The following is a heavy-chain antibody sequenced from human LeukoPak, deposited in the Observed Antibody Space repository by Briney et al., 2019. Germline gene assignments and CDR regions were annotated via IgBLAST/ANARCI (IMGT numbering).Heavy chain of an antibody. Sequence: SETLSLTCTVSGGSISSSSYYWGWIRQPPGKGLEWIGSIYYSGSTYYNPSLKSRVTISVDTSKNQFSLKLSSVTAADTAVYYCASHSSGWYGRYYFDYWGQGTLVTVSS. V-gene: IGHV4-39*01. J-gene: IGHJ4*02. CDR2: IYYSGST. CDR3: ASHSSGWYGRYYFDY. D-gene: IGHD6-19*01. CDR1: GGSISSSSYY.